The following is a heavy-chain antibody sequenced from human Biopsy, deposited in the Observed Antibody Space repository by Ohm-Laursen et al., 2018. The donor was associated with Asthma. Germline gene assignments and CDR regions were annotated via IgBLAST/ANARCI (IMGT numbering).Heavy chain of an antibody. Sequence: SDTLSLTCTVSGASITSSAYYWGWIRQPPGKGLEWIGSMYYGETTYYSPSLKSRVTISVDTSKNQFSLKLRSVTAADAAVYYCARDAGSAWSSGLDAFDFWGHGTMVTVSS. D-gene: IGHD6-19*01. CDR1: GASITSSAYY. CDR3: ARDAGSAWSSGLDAFDF. CDR2: MYYGETT. J-gene: IGHJ3*01. V-gene: IGHV4-39*07.